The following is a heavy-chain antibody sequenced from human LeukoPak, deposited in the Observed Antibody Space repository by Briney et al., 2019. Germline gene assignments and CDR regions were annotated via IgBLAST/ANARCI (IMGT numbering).Heavy chain of an antibody. Sequence: PGGSLRLSCAASGFTFSSYWMSWVRQAPGKGLEWVSAISGSGGSTYYADSVKGRFTISRDNSKNTLYLQMNSLRAEDTAVYYCAKDRVGYYGSGSSRFDPWGQGTLVTVSS. J-gene: IGHJ5*02. D-gene: IGHD3-10*01. CDR2: ISGSGGST. CDR1: GFTFSSYW. V-gene: IGHV3-23*01. CDR3: AKDRVGYYGSGSSRFDP.